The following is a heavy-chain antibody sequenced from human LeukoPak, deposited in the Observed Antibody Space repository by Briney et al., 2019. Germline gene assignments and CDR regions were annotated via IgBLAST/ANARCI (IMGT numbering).Heavy chain of an antibody. Sequence: GGSLRLSCAASGFTFTDYAMTWVRQAPGKGLEWVSSISASGVMTYYADSVKGRFTVSRDNSKNSLYLQMNSLTAADTAVYYCAKDRSIGTYYTFDHWGQGTLATVSS. V-gene: IGHV3-23*01. J-gene: IGHJ4*02. CDR1: GFTFTDYA. CDR3: AKDRSIGTYYTFDH. D-gene: IGHD1-26*01. CDR2: ISASGVMT.